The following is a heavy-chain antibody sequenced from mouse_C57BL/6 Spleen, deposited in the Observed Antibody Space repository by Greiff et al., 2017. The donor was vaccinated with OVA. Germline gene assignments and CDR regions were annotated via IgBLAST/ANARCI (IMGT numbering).Heavy chain of an antibody. CDR3: ARTDYGSTPWFAY. D-gene: IGHD1-1*01. CDR1: GFTFSSYT. Sequence: EVMLVESGGGLVKPGGSLKLSCAASGFTFSSYTMSWVRQTPEKRLEWVATISGGGGNTYYPDSVKGRFTISRDNAKNTLYLQMSSLRSEDTALYYCARTDYGSTPWFAYWGQGTLVTVSA. CDR2: ISGGGGNT. V-gene: IGHV5-9*01. J-gene: IGHJ3*01.